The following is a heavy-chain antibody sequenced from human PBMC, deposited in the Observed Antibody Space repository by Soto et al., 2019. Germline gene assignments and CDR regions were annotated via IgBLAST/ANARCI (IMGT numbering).Heavy chain of an antibody. CDR3: VRDSGNGRKDY. CDR1: GGSISSTNW. V-gene: IGHV4-4*02. Sequence: QVQLQESGPGLVKPSGTLSLTCAVSGGSISSTNWWNWVRQPPGKGLEWIGEIDHSGSTNYNPSPKSRVTMSVDKPKNQFSLKLSSVTAADTAVYYCVRDSGNGRKDYWGQGTLVTVSS. J-gene: IGHJ4*02. CDR2: IDHSGST. D-gene: IGHD3-10*01.